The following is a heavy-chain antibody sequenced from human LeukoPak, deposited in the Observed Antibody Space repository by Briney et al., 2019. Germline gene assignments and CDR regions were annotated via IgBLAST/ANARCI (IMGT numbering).Heavy chain of an antibody. J-gene: IGHJ4*02. CDR1: GFTFSSYA. CDR3: AKGRPAAGGYFDY. D-gene: IGHD6-13*01. V-gene: IGHV3-23*01. CDR2: ISGSGGST. Sequence: GSLRLSCAASGFTFSSYAMSWVRQAPGKGLEGASVISGSGGSTYYAESVKGRFTISRDNSKNTLYLQMNSLRAEDTAVYYCAKGRPAAGGYFDYWGQGTLVTVSS.